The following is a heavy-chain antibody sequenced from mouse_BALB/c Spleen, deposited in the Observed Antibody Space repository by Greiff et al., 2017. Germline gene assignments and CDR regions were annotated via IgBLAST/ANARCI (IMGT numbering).Heavy chain of an antibody. J-gene: IGHJ2*01. CDR1: GYSFTSYY. CDR2: IFPGSGNT. D-gene: IGHD2-4*01. CDR3: ARGGYDYDVAY. Sequence: QVQLQQSGPELVKPGASVKISCKASGYSFTSYYIHWVKQRPGQGLEWIGWIFPGSGNTKYNEKFKGNATLTADTSSSTAYMQLSSLTSEDSAVYFCARGGYDYDVAYWGQGTTLTVSS. V-gene: IGHV1-66*01.